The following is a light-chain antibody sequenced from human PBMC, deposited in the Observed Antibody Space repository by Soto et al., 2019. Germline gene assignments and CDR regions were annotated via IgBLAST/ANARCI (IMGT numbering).Light chain of an antibody. J-gene: IGKJ1*01. Sequence: EIVMTQSPGTLSLSPGERATLSCRASQSVTSYLAWYQQKPGQAPRLLISDASDRAPGIPDRFSGSGSGTDFTLTINRLVPEDFAVYYCQQYGDSPVTFGQGTKVEIQ. V-gene: IGKV3-20*01. CDR2: DAS. CDR3: QQYGDSPVT. CDR1: QSVTSY.